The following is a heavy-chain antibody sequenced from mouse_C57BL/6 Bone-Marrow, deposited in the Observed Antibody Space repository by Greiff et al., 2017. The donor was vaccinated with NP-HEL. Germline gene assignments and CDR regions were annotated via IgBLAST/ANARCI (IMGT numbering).Heavy chain of an antibody. D-gene: IGHD2-10*02. Sequence: EVQVVESGGGLVKPGGSLKLSCAASGFTFSSYAMSWVRQTPEKRLEWVATISDGGSYTYYPDNVKGRFTISRDNAKNNLYLQMSHLKSEDTAMYYCARDRYGISWYFDVWGTGTTVTVSS. CDR1: GFTFSSYA. V-gene: IGHV5-4*01. J-gene: IGHJ1*03. CDR3: ARDRYGISWYFDV. CDR2: ISDGGSYT.